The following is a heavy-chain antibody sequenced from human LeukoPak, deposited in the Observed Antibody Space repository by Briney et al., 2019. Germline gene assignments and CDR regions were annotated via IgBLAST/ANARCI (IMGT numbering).Heavy chain of an antibody. CDR1: GFAVSSDY. CDR2: ICSGGGT. J-gene: IGHJ4*02. D-gene: IGHD1-26*01. V-gene: IGHV3-53*01. CDR3: ARTRYSGTSFQGHDY. Sequence: PGGSLRLSCAASGFAVSSDYMSWVRQAPGKGLDWVSVICSGGGTYYADSVRGRFTISRDNSKNTLYLQMNSLRAEDTAVYHCARTRYSGTSFQGHDYWGQGTLVPVSS.